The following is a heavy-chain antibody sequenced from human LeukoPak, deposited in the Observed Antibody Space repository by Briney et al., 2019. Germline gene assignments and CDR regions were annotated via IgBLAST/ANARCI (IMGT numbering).Heavy chain of an antibody. D-gene: IGHD3-3*01. J-gene: IGHJ3*02. V-gene: IGHV4-59*01. Sequence: SETLSLTCTVSGGSISSYYWSWIRQPPGKGLEWIGYIYYSGSTNYNPSLKSRVTISVDTSENQFSLKLSSVTAADTAVYYCARASTPSYYDSWSGLGAFDIWGQGTMVTVSS. CDR2: IYYSGST. CDR1: GGSISSYY. CDR3: ARASTPSYYDSWSGLGAFDI.